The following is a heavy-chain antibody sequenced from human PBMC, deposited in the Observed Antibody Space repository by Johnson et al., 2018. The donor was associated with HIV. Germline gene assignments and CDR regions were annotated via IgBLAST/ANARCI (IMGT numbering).Heavy chain of an antibody. Sequence: QVQLVESGGGVVQPGRSLRLSCAASGFTFSSYAMHWVRQAPGKGLEWVAVISYDGSNKYYADSVKGRFTISRANSKNTLYLQMNILRAEDTAVYYCARTRQGAFDIWGQGTMVTVSS. J-gene: IGHJ3*02. CDR1: GFTFSSYA. CDR3: ARTRQGAFDI. V-gene: IGHV3-30*14. CDR2: ISYDGSNK.